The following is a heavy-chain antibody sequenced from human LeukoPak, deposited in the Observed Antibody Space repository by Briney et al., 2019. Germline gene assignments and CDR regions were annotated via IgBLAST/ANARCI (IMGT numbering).Heavy chain of an antibody. CDR1: GGSISSGDHF. J-gene: IGHJ5*02. D-gene: IGHD5-24*01. Sequence: SQTLSLTCTVSGGSISSGDHFWSWIRQHPGKGLEWIGYIYYSGTTYYNPSLKSRVTISVDTSKNQFSLSLTSVTAADTAVYYCARDPGENYPYNWFDPWGQGTLVTVSS. V-gene: IGHV4-30-4*01. CDR3: ARDPGENYPYNWFDP. CDR2: IYYSGTT.